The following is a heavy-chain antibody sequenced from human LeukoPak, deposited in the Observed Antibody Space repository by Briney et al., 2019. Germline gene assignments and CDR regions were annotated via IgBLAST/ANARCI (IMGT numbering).Heavy chain of an antibody. D-gene: IGHD5-12*01. V-gene: IGHV1-18*01. CDR3: ARGGYTGYDSVEGVDY. CDR1: GYTLSYYG. Sequence: GASVKVSCKASGYTLSYYGINWVRQAPGQGLEWMGWISAYNGNTNYAQKYQGRVTMTTDTSTNTAYMAPRSLRSDDTAVYYCARGGYTGYDSVEGVDYWGQGTLVTVSS. CDR2: ISAYNGNT. J-gene: IGHJ4*02.